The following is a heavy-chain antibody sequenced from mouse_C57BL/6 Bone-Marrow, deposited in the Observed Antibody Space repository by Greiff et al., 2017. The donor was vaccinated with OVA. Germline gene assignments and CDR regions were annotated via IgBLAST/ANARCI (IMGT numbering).Heavy chain of an antibody. CDR2: INSDGGST. J-gene: IGHJ1*03. D-gene: IGHD2-5*01. Sequence: EVKVVESGGGLVQPGESLKLSCESNEYEFPSHDMSWVRKTPEKRLELVAAINSDGGSTYYPDTMERRFIISRDNTKKTLYLQMSSLRSEDTALYYFARLYSNYGYFDVWGTGTTVTVSS. CDR1: EYEFPSHD. V-gene: IGHV5-2*01. CDR3: ARLYSNYGYFDV.